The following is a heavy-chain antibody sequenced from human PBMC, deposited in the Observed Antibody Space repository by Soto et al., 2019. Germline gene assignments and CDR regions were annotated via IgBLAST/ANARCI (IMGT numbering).Heavy chain of an antibody. CDR3: ARIPRDSFPTTDDLDS. CDR1: GGTFYTYT. CDR2: ITPIYPTT. J-gene: IGHJ4*02. V-gene: IGHV1-69*15. D-gene: IGHD5-18*01. Sequence: QVQLVQSGAEVRKPGSSMQVSCKASGGTFYTYTFSWVRQAPGQGLEWMGSITPIYPTTNYAEKFQGRLTVTADGSTNTAYMELHSLTSEDTAVYYCARIPRDSFPTTDDLDSWGQGTLVTVSS.